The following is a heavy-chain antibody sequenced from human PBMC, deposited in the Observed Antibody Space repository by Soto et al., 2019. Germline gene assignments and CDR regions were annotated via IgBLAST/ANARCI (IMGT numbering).Heavy chain of an antibody. Sequence: GGSLRLSCAASGFTFSSYAMHWVRQAPGKGLEWVAVISYDGSNKYYADSVKGRFTISRDNSKNTLYLQMNSLRAEDTAVYYCARDITIFGVVTQSAYYYYGMDVWGQGTTVTVSS. CDR2: ISYDGSNK. CDR1: GFTFSSYA. D-gene: IGHD3-3*01. J-gene: IGHJ6*02. V-gene: IGHV3-30-3*01. CDR3: ARDITIFGVVTQSAYYYYGMDV.